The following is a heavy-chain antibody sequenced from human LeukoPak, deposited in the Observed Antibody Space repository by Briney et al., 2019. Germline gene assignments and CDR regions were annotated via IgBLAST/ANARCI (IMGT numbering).Heavy chain of an antibody. J-gene: IGHJ6*03. D-gene: IGHD3-22*01. V-gene: IGHV1-69*05. CDR3: ARGEYYDSSGYLYYYYYMDV. CDR1: GGTFSSYA. CDR2: IIPIFGTA. Sequence: SVKVSCKASGGTFSSYAISWVRQAPGQGLEWMGGIIPIFGTANYAQKFQGRVTITTDESTSTAYMELSSLRSEDTAVYYCARGEYYDSSGYLYYYYYMDVWGKGTTVTVSS.